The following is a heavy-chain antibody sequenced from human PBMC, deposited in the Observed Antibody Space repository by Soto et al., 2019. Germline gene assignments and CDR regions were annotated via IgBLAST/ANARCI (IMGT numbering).Heavy chain of an antibody. CDR2: ISAYNGNT. CDR1: GYTFTSYG. Sequence: QVQLVQSGAEVKKPGASVKVSCKASGYTFTSYGISWVRQAPGQGLEWMGWISAYNGNTNCAQKLQGRVTMTTDTSTSTAYMELRSLRSDDTAVYYCAREGGSTWYDYYYYYGMDVWGQGTTVTVSS. CDR3: AREGGSTWYDYYYYYGMDV. J-gene: IGHJ6*02. V-gene: IGHV1-18*01. D-gene: IGHD6-13*01.